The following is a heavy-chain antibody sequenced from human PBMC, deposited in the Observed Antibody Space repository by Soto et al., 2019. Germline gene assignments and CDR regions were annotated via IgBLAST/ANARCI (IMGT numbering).Heavy chain of an antibody. V-gene: IGHV1-3*01. CDR1: GYTFTSYA. J-gene: IGHJ5*02. CDR3: ARDVAAAAP. CDR2: INAGNGNT. Sequence: QVQLVQSGAEVKKPGASVKVSCKASGYTFTSYAMHWVRQAPGQRLEWMGWINAGNGNTKYSQKFQGRVTITRDTSASTADMELISLRSDDTAGYYCARDVAAAAPWGQGTLVTVSS. D-gene: IGHD6-25*01.